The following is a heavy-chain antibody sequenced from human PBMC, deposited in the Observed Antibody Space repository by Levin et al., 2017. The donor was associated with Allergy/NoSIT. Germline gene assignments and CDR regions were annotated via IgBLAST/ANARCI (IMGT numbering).Heavy chain of an antibody. CDR3: VRGSQIDVVYTWVRDFHSGLDV. CDR1: GYNFNFYD. Sequence: GASVKVSCKASGYNFNFYDINWVRQASGQGLEWIGWMHPNGTHTGFAQKFQGRLSLISNTSTNTAYMVLSSLTSEDTAVYYCVRGSQIDVVYTWVRDFHSGLDVWGQGTAVTVSS. CDR2: MHPNGTHT. D-gene: IGHD5/OR15-5a*01. V-gene: IGHV1-8*01. J-gene: IGHJ6*02.